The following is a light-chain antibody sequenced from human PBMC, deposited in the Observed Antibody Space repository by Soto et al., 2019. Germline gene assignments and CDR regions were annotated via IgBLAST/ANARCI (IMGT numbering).Light chain of an antibody. J-gene: IGLJ1*01. V-gene: IGLV2-14*01. Sequence: QSVLTKSVSVSGSHGQSIPIFCTGTSSDIGGHNSVSWYQQHPGKAPTLTIYNVRNRPSGVSNRFSGSVSGNTASLSISGLLTEDKADYYCTSCTSASTYVFGAGTKVTVL. CDR1: SSDIGGHNS. CDR3: TSCTSASTYV. CDR2: NVR.